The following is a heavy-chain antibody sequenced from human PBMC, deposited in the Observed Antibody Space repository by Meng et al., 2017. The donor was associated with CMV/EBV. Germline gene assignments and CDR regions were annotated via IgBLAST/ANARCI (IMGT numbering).Heavy chain of an antibody. CDR1: GGTFSSYA. D-gene: IGHD2-21*01. CDR2: IIPILGIA. J-gene: IGHJ5*02. V-gene: IGHV1-69*10. Sequence: SVTVSCQASGGTFSSYAISWVRQAPGQGLEWMGGIIPILGIANYAQKFQGRVTITADKSTSTAYMELSSLRSEDTAVYYCARVDCGGDCYRGGWFDPWGQGTLVTVSS. CDR3: ARVDCGGDCYRGGWFDP.